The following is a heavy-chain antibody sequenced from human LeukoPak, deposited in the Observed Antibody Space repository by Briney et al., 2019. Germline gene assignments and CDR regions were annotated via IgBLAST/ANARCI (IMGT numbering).Heavy chain of an antibody. V-gene: IGHV3-74*01. CDR2: IKTDGSTT. J-gene: IGHJ4*02. CDR3: ARDFPDYDSSPPGY. D-gene: IGHD3-22*01. Sequence: GGSLRLSCAGSGFIFSGYWMHWVRQAPGKGLVWVSRIKTDGSTTYYADSVKGRFTVSRDNAKNTLYLQMNSLRAEDTAVYYCARDFPDYDSSPPGYWGQGTLVTASS. CDR1: GFIFSGYW.